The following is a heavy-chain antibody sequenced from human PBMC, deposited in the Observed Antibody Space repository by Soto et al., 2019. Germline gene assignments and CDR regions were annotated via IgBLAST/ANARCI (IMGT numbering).Heavy chain of an antibody. CDR1: GGSISSYY. CDR2: SYYSGST. V-gene: IGHV4-59*04. J-gene: IGHJ3*02. CDR3: ATYYYDSSGYRADAFGI. Sequence: SETLSLTCTVSGGSISSYYWSWIRQPPGKGLEWIGSSYYSGSTYYNPSLKSRVTISVDTPKNQFSLKLSSVTAADTAVYYCATYYYDSSGYRADAFGIWGQGTMVTVSS. D-gene: IGHD3-22*01.